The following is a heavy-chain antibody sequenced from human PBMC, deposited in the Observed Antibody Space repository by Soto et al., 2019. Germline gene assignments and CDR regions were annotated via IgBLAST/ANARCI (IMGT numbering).Heavy chain of an antibody. Sequence: SVKVSCKASGYTFTGYYIHWVRQAPGQGLEWMGWINPNSGGTKYPQKFQGRVTMTRDTSIRTVYMSLTGLKSDDTAVYFCARDLEKGGGSAGFDYWGQGTLVTVSS. CDR3: ARDLEKGGGSAGFDY. CDR2: INPNSGGT. V-gene: IGHV1-2*02. D-gene: IGHD2-15*01. CDR1: GYTFTGYY. J-gene: IGHJ4*02.